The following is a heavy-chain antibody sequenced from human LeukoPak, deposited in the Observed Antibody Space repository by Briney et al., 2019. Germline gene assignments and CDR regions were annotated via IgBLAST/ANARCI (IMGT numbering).Heavy chain of an antibody. CDR1: GGSISSSSYY. CDR3: ARRGVAARVFDP. V-gene: IGHV4-39*01. J-gene: IGHJ5*02. CDR2: IYYSGST. D-gene: IGHD6-6*01. Sequence: SETLSLTCTVSGGSISSSSYYWGWIRQPPGKGLEWIGSIYYSGSTYYNPSLKSRVTTSVDTSKNQFSLKLSSVTAADTAVYYCARRGVAARVFDPWGQGTLVTVSS.